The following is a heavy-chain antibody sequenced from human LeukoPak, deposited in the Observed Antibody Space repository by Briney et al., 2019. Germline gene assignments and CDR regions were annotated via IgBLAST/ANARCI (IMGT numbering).Heavy chain of an antibody. D-gene: IGHD3-22*01. CDR1: GFTFSSYA. V-gene: IGHV3-23*01. Sequence: GGSLRLSCAASGFTFSSYAMSWVRQAPGKGLEWVSAISGSGGSTYYADSVKGRFTISRDNSKNTLYLQMNSLRAEDTAVYYCAKDPHYYDSSGYYPEDWGQGTLVTVSS. CDR2: ISGSGGST. CDR3: AKDPHYYDSSGYYPED. J-gene: IGHJ4*02.